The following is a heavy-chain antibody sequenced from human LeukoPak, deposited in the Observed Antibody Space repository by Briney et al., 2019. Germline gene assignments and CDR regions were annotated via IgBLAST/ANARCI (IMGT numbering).Heavy chain of an antibody. J-gene: IGHJ5*02. Sequence: ASVKVSCKASGYTFTSYYMHWVRQAPGQGLEWMGIINPSGGSTSYAQKFQGRVTMTRDTSTNTVYMQLSSLRSEDTAVYYCAGEVEVGSNWFDPWGQGTLVTVSS. V-gene: IGHV1-46*01. CDR1: GYTFTSYY. CDR3: AGEVEVGSNWFDP. D-gene: IGHD2-15*01. CDR2: INPSGGST.